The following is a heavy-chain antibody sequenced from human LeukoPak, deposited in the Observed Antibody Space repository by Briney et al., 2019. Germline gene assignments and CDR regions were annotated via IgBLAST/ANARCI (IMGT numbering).Heavy chain of an antibody. CDR2: IYYSGST. CDR3: ARENGALRFLEWDNWFDP. J-gene: IGHJ5*02. D-gene: IGHD3-3*01. Sequence: PSQTLSLTCTVSGGSISSGDYYWSWIRQPPGKGLEWIGCIYYSGSTYYNPSLKSRVTMSVDTSKNQFSLKLSSVTAADTAVYYCARENGALRFLEWDNWFDPWGQGTLVTVSS. CDR1: GGSISSGDYY. V-gene: IGHV4-30-4*08.